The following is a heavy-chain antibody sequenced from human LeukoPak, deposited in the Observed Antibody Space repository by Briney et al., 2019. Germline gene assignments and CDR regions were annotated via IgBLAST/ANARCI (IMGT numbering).Heavy chain of an antibody. CDR2: INPNSGGT. CDR1: GYSFTGYY. J-gene: IGHJ4*02. D-gene: IGHD3-16*01. CDR3: ARGVALGGSGSGFDY. Sequence: ASVEVSCKASGYSFTGYYMHWVRQAPGQGPEWMAWINPNSGGTNSAQKFQGRVTMTRDTSISTAYMELSSLTSDDTAIYYCARGVALGGSGSGFDYWGQGTLVTVSS. V-gene: IGHV1-2*02.